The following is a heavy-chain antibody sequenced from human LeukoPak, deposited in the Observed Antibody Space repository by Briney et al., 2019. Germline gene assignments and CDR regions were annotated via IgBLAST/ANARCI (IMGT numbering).Heavy chain of an antibody. D-gene: IGHD2/OR15-2a*01. V-gene: IGHV3-23*01. CDR1: GFTFSTFG. CDR3: ANGGSMAHEKIHN. CDR2: ISHTGGYT. J-gene: IGHJ4*02. Sequence: PGGSLRLSCVASGFTFSTFGMSWVRQAPGKGLEWVSSISHTGGYTYYADSMKGRFTISRDNSKNTLYLQMNGLRAEDTAVYHCANGGSMAHEKIHNWGQGTLVTVSS.